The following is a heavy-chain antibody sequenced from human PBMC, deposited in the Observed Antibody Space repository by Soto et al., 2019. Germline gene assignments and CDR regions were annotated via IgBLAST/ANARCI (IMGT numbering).Heavy chain of an antibody. V-gene: IGHV3-23*01. D-gene: IGHD1-26*01. Sequence: EVQLLESGGGLAQPGGSLRLSCAASGFTFSSYGMSWIRQAPGKGLEWVSSITGSGDTTYYAVSVRGRFIISSDNSESTLFLQMNSLRVEDTALYYCTRHQVPGTRTGAGFWGQGTLVSVAS. J-gene: IGHJ4*02. CDR1: GFTFSSYG. CDR2: ITGSGDTT. CDR3: TRHQVPGTRTGAGF.